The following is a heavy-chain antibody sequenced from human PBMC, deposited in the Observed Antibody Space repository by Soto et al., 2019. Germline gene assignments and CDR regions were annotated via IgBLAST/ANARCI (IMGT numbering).Heavy chain of an antibody. Sequence: PGGSLRLSCAASGFTFSSYAMSWVRQAPGKGLEWVSGISWNSDVIGYVDSVKGRFGISRDNAKNSLYLQMSSLRPEDTAFYYCAKSRDSNSAISFDLWGQGTLVTVSS. CDR2: ISWNSDVI. CDR3: AKSRDSNSAISFDL. V-gene: IGHV3-9*01. D-gene: IGHD6-13*01. J-gene: IGHJ4*02. CDR1: GFTFSSYA.